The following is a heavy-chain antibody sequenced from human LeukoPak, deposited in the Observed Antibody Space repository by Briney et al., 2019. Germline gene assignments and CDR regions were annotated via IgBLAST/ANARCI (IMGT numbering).Heavy chain of an antibody. V-gene: IGHV4-34*01. J-gene: IGHJ4*02. D-gene: IGHD6-19*01. CDR2: INHSGST. CDR3: ARVLSSSGWGNFDY. CDR1: GGSFSGYY. Sequence: PSETLSLTCAVYGGSFSGYYWSWIRQPPGKGLEWIGEINHSGSTNYNPSLKSRVTISVDTSKNQFSLKLSSVTAADTAVYYCARVLSSSGWGNFDYWGQGTLVTVSS.